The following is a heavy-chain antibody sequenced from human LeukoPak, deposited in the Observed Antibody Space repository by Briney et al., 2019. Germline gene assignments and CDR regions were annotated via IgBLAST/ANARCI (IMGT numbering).Heavy chain of an antibody. CDR1: GYTFTSNY. J-gene: IGHJ5*02. D-gene: IGHD2-21*01. CDR3: ARLCSIRWCLHDWFDP. Sequence: ASVKVSCKASGYTFTSNYMHWVRQAPGQGPEWMGVISPSGGSTTYAQKFQGRVTLTRDMSTSTDYLELSSLRSEDTAVYYCARLCSIRWCLHDWFDPWGQGTLVTVSS. CDR2: ISPSGGST. V-gene: IGHV1-46*01.